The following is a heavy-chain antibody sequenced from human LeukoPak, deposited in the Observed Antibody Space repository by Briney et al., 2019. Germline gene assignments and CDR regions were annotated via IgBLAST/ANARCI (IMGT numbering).Heavy chain of an antibody. D-gene: IGHD6-13*01. CDR2: ISSSGSTI. V-gene: IGHV3-11*01. CDR3: AKDTHARYSSSWFDY. J-gene: IGHJ4*02. CDR1: GFTFSDYY. Sequence: GGSLRLSCAASGFTFSDYYMSWIRQAPGKGLEWVSYISSSGSTIYYADSVKGRFTISRDNAKNSLYLQMNSLRAEDTALYYCAKDTHARYSSSWFDYWGQGTLVTVSS.